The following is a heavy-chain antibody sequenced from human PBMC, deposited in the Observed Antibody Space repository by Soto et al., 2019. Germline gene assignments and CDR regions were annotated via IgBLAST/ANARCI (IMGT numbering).Heavy chain of an antibody. CDR1: GYTFTGYY. Sequence: ASVKVSCKASGYTFTGYYMHWVRQAPGQGLEWMGWINPNSGGTNYAQKFQGWVTMTRDTSISTAYMELSRLRSDDTAVYYCARGRYFDLYNWFDPWGQGTLVTVSS. J-gene: IGHJ5*02. D-gene: IGHD3-9*01. V-gene: IGHV1-2*04. CDR2: INPNSGGT. CDR3: ARGRYFDLYNWFDP.